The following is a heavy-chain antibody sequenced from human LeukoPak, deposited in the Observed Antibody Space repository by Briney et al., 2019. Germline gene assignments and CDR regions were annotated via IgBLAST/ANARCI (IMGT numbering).Heavy chain of an antibody. D-gene: IGHD5-24*01. J-gene: IGHJ4*02. CDR1: GGSISSSSYY. CDR3: ARLRRVDGYEYYFDY. V-gene: IGHV4-39*01. Sequence: SETLSLTCTVSGGSISSSSYYWGWIRQPPGKGLEWIGSIYYSGSTYYNPSLKSRVTISVDTSKNQFSLKLSSVTAADTAVYYCARLRRVDGYEYYFDYWGQGTLVTVSS. CDR2: IYYSGST.